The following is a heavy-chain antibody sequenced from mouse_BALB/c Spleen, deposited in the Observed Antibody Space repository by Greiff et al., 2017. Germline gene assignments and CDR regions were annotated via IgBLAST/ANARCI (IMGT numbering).Heavy chain of an antibody. CDR1: GFSLTSYG. J-gene: IGHJ2*01. V-gene: IGHV2-2*02. CDR3: ARLTGTNYFDY. D-gene: IGHD4-1*01. CDR2: IWSGGST. Sequence: VQLVESGPGLVQPSQSLSITCTVSGFSLTSYGVHWVRQSPGKGLEWLGVIWSGGSTDYNAAFISRLSISKDNSKSQVFFKMNSLQANDTAIYYCARLTGTNYFDYWGQGTTLTVSS.